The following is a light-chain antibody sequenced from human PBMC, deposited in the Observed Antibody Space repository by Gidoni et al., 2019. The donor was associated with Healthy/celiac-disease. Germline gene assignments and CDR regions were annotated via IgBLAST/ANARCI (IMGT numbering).Light chain of an antibody. Sequence: DIQMTQSPSSLSASVGDRVTITCRASQRISSYLNWYQQKPGKAPKLLISAASSLQSGVPSRFSGSGSGTDFTLTISSLQPEDFATYYCQQSYSTLALTFGGXTKVEIK. CDR2: AAS. CDR3: QQSYSTLALT. V-gene: IGKV1-39*01. CDR1: QRISSY. J-gene: IGKJ4*01.